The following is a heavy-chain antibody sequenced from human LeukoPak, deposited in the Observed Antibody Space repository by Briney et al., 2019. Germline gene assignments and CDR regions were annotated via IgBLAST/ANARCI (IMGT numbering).Heavy chain of an antibody. CDR2: FSYSGDG. D-gene: IGHD2-2*01. V-gene: IGHV4-39*01. J-gene: IGHJ4*02. CDR3: ARHQSTYPFDY. CDR1: GASISSGTYS. Sequence: SETLSLTCAVSGASISSGTYSWGWMRQPPGKGPEWIGSFSYSGDGYYNSSLKSRVTISADTSKNQFSLKLSSVTAADTADYYCARHQSTYPFDYWGQGTLVTVSS.